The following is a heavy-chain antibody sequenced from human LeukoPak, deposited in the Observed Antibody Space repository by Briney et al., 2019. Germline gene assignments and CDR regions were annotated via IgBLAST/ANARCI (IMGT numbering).Heavy chain of an antibody. Sequence: ASVKVSCKASGYTFTSYGISWVRQAPGQGLEWVAWIGAYNSNKSSAEKFQGRVTMTIDTSTSTAYMELRSLKSDDTAVYYCVRHIKPAGPWDGMDVWGQGTTVIVSS. V-gene: IGHV1-18*04. D-gene: IGHD1-26*01. CDR2: IGAYNSNK. CDR3: VRHIKPAGPWDGMDV. CDR1: GYTFTSYG. J-gene: IGHJ6*02.